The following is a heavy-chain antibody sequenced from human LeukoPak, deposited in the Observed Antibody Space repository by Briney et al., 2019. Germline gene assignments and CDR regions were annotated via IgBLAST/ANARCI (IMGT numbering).Heavy chain of an antibody. J-gene: IGHJ5*02. V-gene: IGHV1-18*01. CDR1: GYTFTRYG. CDR3: ARDFSNFSYGTWFDP. CDR2: ISTYNSKT. D-gene: IGHD1-1*01. Sequence: ASVKVSCKASGYTFTRYGITWVRQAPGQGLEWMGWISTYNSKTNYAQKVQDRATMTTDTSTSTVYMELRSLRSDDTALYFCARDFSNFSYGTWFDPWGQGTLVTVSS.